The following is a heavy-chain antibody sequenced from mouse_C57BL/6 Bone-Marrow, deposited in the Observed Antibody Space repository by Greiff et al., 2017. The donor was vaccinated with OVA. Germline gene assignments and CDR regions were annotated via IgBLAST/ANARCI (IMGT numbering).Heavy chain of an antibody. J-gene: IGHJ1*03. CDR2: INPNYGTT. D-gene: IGHD2-5*01. V-gene: IGHV1-39*01. CDR1: GYSFTDYN. CDR3: RYYSNYWYFDV. Sequence: EVQRVESGPELVKPGASVKISCKASGYSFTDYNMNWVKHSNGKSLEWIGVINPNYGTTSYNQKFKGKATLTVDQSSSTAYMQLNSLTSEDSAVYYCRYYSNYWYFDVWGTGTTVTVSS.